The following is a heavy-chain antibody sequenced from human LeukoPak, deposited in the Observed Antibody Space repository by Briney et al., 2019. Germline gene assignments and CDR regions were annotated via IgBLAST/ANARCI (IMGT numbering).Heavy chain of an antibody. J-gene: IGHJ3*02. Sequence: PGGSLRLSCAASGFTFSSYWMTWVRQAPGKGLAWVANIKQDGSSKYYMDSVKGRFTISRDNAKNPLYLQMNNLGAEDTAVYYCARVNPLMAPGAFDIWGQGTMVAASS. V-gene: IGHV3-7*01. CDR3: ARVNPLMAPGAFDI. CDR2: IKQDGSSK. D-gene: IGHD2-8*01. CDR1: GFTFSSYW.